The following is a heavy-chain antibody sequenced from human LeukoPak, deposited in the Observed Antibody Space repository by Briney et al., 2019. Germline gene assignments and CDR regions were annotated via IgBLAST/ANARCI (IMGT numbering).Heavy chain of an antibody. D-gene: IGHD5-18*01. CDR1: GGSFSGYY. CDR3: ARGANTGGYSYGYYYYYYGMDV. V-gene: IGHV4-34*01. J-gene: IGHJ6*02. CDR2: INHSGST. Sequence: SETLSLTCAVYGGSFSGYYWSWIRQPPGKGLEWIGEINHSGSTNYNPSLKSRVTISVDTSKNQFSLKLSSVTAADTAVYYCARGANTGGYSYGYYYYYYGMDVWGQGTTVTVSS.